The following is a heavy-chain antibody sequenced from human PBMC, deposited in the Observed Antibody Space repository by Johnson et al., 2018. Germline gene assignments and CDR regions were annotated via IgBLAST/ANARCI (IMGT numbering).Heavy chain of an antibody. Sequence: EVQLVESGGGLVKPGGSLRLSCEASGFTFSNAWMNWVRQAPGKGLEWVGRIKSKTDGGTTDYAAPVKGRFTIARDDSKNTRYLQMNSLKTEDTAVYYCTTVSTVKWEPKYYYIDVWGKGTTVTVSS. J-gene: IGHJ6*03. V-gene: IGHV3-15*07. D-gene: IGHD1-26*01. CDR2: IKSKTDGGTT. CDR3: TTVSTVKWEPKYYYIDV. CDR1: GFTFSNAW.